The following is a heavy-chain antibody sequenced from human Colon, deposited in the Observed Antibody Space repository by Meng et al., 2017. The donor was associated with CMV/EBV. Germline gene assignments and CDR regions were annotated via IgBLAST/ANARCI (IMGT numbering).Heavy chain of an antibody. CDR1: GGSISSSNW. V-gene: IGHV4-4*02. D-gene: IGHD3-16*01. CDR3: AGGGGVDYYYYYGMDV. J-gene: IGHJ6*02. Sequence: GTLSLTCAVSGGSISSSNWWSWVRQPPGKGLEWIGEIYHSGSTNYNPSLKSRVTISVDKSKNQFSLKLSSVTAADTAVYYCAGGGGVDYYYYYGMDVWGQGTTVTVSS. CDR2: IYHSGST.